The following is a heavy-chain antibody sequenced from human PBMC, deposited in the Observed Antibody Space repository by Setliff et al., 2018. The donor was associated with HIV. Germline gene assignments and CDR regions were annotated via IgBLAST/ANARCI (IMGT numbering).Heavy chain of an antibody. CDR1: GGSIRGHY. Sequence: SETLSLTCTVSGGSIRGHYWSWVRQPPGKGLEWIGTIYYSGSTYYKPSLKSRGTISVDTSKNQFYLKLNSVTAADSAVYYCTLTSRLDGYFDPWGQGTLVTAPQ. J-gene: IGHJ5*02. CDR3: TLTSRLDGYFDP. CDR2: IYYSGST. V-gene: IGHV4-59*11. D-gene: IGHD5-12*01.